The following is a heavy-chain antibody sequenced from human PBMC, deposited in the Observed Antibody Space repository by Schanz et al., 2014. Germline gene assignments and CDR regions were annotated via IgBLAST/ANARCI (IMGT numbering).Heavy chain of an antibody. CDR1: GFTFSSYG. V-gene: IGHV3-48*04. D-gene: IGHD1-26*01. J-gene: IGHJ6*02. CDR2: ISSRGTTI. CDR3: ASSSYRLLSYYYAMDV. Sequence: EVQMVESGGGLVQPGGSLRLSCAVSGFTFSSYGMNWVRQAPGKGLEWVSYISSRGTTIYYADSVKGRFTISRDNAENSLYLQMSSLRAEDTAVYYCASSSYRLLSYYYAMDVWGQGTTVTVSS.